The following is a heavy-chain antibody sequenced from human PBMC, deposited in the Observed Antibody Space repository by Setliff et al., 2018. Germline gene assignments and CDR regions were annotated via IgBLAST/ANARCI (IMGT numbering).Heavy chain of an antibody. Sequence: SETLSLTCAVSGGSISSSNWWSWVRQSPGKGLEWIGEIYHSGSTNYNPSLKSRVTISVDKSKNQFSLKLSSVTAADTAVYYCARYNSSWYLGYWGQGTLVTVLL. J-gene: IGHJ4*02. CDR3: ARYNSSWYLGY. CDR1: GGSISSSNW. V-gene: IGHV4-4*02. CDR2: IYHSGST. D-gene: IGHD6-13*01.